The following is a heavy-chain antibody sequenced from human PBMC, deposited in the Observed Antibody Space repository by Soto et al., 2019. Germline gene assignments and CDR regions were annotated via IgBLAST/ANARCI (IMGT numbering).Heavy chain of an antibody. CDR1: GGSISSSKW. V-gene: IGHV4-4*02. CDR3: ARAGVATIYPGNNWFDP. CDR2: IYHSGST. D-gene: IGHD5-12*01. J-gene: IGHJ5*02. Sequence: SETLSLTCAVSGGSISSSKWWSWVRQPPGKGLEWIGEIYHSGSTNYNPSLKSRVTISVDKSKNQFSLNLSSVTAADTAMYYCARAGVATIYPGNNWFDPWGQGTLVTVSS.